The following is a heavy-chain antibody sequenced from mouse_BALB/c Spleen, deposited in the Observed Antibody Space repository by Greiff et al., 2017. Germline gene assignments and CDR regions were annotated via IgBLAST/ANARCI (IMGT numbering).Heavy chain of an antibody. V-gene: IGHV3-6*02. J-gene: IGHJ4*01. CDR1: GYSITSGYY. Sequence: EVKLMESGPGLVKPSQSLSLTCSVTGYSITSGYYWNWIRQFPGNKLEWMGYISYDGSNNYNPSLKNRISITRDTSKNQFFLKLNSVTTEDTATYYCARGDYGSSHYAMDYWGQGTSVTVSS. D-gene: IGHD1-1*01. CDR2: ISYDGSN. CDR3: ARGDYGSSHYAMDY.